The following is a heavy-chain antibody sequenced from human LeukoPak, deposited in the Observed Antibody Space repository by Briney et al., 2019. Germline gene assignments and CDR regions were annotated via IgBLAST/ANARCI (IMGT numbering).Heavy chain of an antibody. J-gene: IGHJ4*02. CDR2: IHWDDDK. CDR3: ARMGGSSWYGGDH. V-gene: IGHV2-70*01. CDR1: GFSPSTSGMC. Sequence: SGPTLVNPTQTLTLTCTFSGFSPSTSGMCMSWIRQPPGKALEWLALIHWDDDKYYSTSLKTRLSISKDTSKNQVVLTMTNMDPVDTATYYCARMGGSSWYGGDHWGQGTLVTVSS. D-gene: IGHD6-13*01.